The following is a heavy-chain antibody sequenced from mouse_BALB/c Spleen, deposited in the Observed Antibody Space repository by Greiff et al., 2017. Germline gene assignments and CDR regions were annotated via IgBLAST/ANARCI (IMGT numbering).Heavy chain of an antibody. V-gene: IGHV1S137*01. CDR3: ARESLLLDY. CDR2: ISTYYGDA. J-gene: IGHJ2*01. Sequence: VQRVESGAELVRPGVSVKISCKGSGYTFTDYAMHWVKQSHAKSLEWIGVISTYYGDASYNQKFKGKATMTVDKSSSTAYMELARLTSEDSAIYYCARESLLLDYWGQGTTLTVSS. D-gene: IGHD1-2*01. CDR1: GYTFTDYA.